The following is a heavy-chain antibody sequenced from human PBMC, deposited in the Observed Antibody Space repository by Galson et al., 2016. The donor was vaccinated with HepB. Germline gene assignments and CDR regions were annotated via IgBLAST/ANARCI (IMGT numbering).Heavy chain of an antibody. CDR3: AKLWGKSSGWYGSRYYQYGMDV. CDR1: GFTFSSYA. J-gene: IGHJ6*02. Sequence: SLRLSCAASGFTFSSYAMSWVRQAPGKGLEWVSGISGSGDLKYYADSVKGRFTISRDNPKNTLYLQMKSLRVDDTAVYYCAKLWGKSSGWYGSRYYQYGMDVWGQGTTVSVSS. D-gene: IGHD6-19*01. CDR2: ISGSGDLK. V-gene: IGHV3-23*01.